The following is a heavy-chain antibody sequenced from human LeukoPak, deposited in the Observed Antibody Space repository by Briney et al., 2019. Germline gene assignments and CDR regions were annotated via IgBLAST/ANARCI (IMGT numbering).Heavy chain of an antibody. J-gene: IGHJ5*02. Sequence: PSETLSLTCIVSGVSTSSYYWNWIRQPPGKGLEWIGYIYYSGSTNYNPSLKSRVTISVDTSKNQFSLKLSSVTAADTAVYYCARSADIVILPAAMAFDPWGQGTLVTVSS. CDR3: ARSADIVILPAAMAFDP. CDR2: IYYSGST. D-gene: IGHD2-2*01. CDR1: GVSTSSYY. V-gene: IGHV4-59*01.